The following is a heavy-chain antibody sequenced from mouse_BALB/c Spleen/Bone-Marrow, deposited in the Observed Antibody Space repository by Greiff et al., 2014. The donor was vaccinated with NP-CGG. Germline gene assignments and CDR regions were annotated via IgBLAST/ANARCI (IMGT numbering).Heavy chain of an antibody. V-gene: IGHV14-3*02. CDR3: AIYYSGSSGFAY. CDR2: IDPANGNT. Sequence: VQLQQSGAELVKPGASVKLSCTASGFNIKDTYMHWVKQRPEQGLEWIGRIDPANGNTKYDPKFQGKATITADTSSNTAYLQLSSLTSEDTAVYYCAIYYSGSSGFAYWGQGTLVTVSA. CDR1: GFNIKDTY. J-gene: IGHJ3*01. D-gene: IGHD1-1*01.